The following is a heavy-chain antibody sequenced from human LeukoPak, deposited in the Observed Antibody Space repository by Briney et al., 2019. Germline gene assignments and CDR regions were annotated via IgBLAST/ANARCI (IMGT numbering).Heavy chain of an antibody. D-gene: IGHD5-18*01. CDR3: ATSRYTHAEFFDY. V-gene: IGHV1-24*01. CDR2: FDPDDGQT. J-gene: IGHJ4*02. CDR1: EHTLTQLS. Sequence: ASVSVSYTLSEHTLTQLSMHRVRQAPGKGREWMGGFDPDDGQTIYARRFQGRVTITDDGSTDTAYMQLSRPRSEDTTVYYFATSRYTHAEFFDYWGQGTLVTVSS.